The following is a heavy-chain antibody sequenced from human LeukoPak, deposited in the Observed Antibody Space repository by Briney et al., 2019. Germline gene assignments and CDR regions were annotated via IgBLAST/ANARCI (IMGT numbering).Heavy chain of an antibody. D-gene: IGHD2-21*02. Sequence: ASVKVSCKASGYIFTSYHISWVRQAPGQGLEWMGWISPYNGDTNYAQKFQGRVTMTTDTSTSTAYMELRSLRSDDTAVYYCARASGRGDYSYWGQGTLVTVSS. V-gene: IGHV1-18*01. CDR2: ISPYNGDT. CDR1: GYIFTSYH. CDR3: ARASGRGDYSY. J-gene: IGHJ4*02.